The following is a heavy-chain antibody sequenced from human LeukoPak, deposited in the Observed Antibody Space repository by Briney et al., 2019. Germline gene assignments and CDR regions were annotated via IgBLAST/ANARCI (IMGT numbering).Heavy chain of an antibody. V-gene: IGHV4-59*01. CDR3: ARALDYGEGSFGY. CDR2: IYYSGST. CDR1: GGSISSYY. Sequence: SETLSLTCTVSGGSISSYYWSWIRQPPGKGLEWIGYIYYSGSTNYNPSLKSRVTISVDTSKNQFSLKLSSVTAADTAVYYCARALDYGEGSFGYWGQGTLVTVSS. J-gene: IGHJ4*02. D-gene: IGHD4-17*01.